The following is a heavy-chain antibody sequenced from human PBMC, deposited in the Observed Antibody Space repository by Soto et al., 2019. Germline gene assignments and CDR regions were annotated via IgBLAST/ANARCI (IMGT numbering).Heavy chain of an antibody. D-gene: IGHD5-12*01. CDR2: IYYSGST. V-gene: IGHV4-39*01. Sequence: QLQLQESGPGLVKPSETLSLTCTVSGGSISSSSYYWGWIRQPPGKGLEWIGSIYYSGSTYYNPSLKSRVTISVDTSKNQFSLKRSSVTAADTAVYYCARRGSGYPGDAFDIWGQGTMVTVSS. CDR1: GGSISSSSYY. CDR3: ARRGSGYPGDAFDI. J-gene: IGHJ3*02.